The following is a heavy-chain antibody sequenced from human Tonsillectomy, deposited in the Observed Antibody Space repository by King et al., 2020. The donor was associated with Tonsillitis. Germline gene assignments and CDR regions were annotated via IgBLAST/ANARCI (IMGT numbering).Heavy chain of an antibody. CDR2: ISYDGSNK. CDR1: RFTFSNYA. Sequence: VQLVESGGGVVQPGRSLRLSCAASRFTFSNYALHWVRQAPGKGLEWVAVISYDGSNKYYADSVKGRFTISRDNSKNTVYLQMNSLRTNDTAVYYCARDLVAVTGARWFDPWGQGTLVTVSS. J-gene: IGHJ5*02. CDR3: ARDLVAVTGARWFDP. D-gene: IGHD6-19*01. V-gene: IGHV3-30*01.